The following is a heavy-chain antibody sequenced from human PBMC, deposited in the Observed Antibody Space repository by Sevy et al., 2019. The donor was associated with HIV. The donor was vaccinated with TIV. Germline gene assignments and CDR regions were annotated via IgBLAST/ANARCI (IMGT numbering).Heavy chain of an antibody. CDR2: ISAYNGNT. CDR1: GYTFTSYG. CDR3: ARDGHQYYYDSSGYYPPDY. D-gene: IGHD3-22*01. J-gene: IGHJ4*02. Sequence: ASVKVSCKASGYTFTSYGISWVRQAPGQGLEWMGWISAYNGNTNYAQKLQGRVTMTTDTSTSTAYMELRSLRSDDTAVYYCARDGHQYYYDSSGYYPPDYWGQRTLVTVSS. V-gene: IGHV1-18*01.